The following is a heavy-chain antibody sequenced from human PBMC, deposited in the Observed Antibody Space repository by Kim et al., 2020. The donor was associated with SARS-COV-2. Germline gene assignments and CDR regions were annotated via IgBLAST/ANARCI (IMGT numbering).Heavy chain of an antibody. D-gene: IGHD2-8*01. CDR1: GFTFSSYS. Sequence: GGSLRLSCEASGFTFSSYSMNWVRQAPGKGLEWISSISFSSDYIFYADSVKGRFTISRDNAKNLLYLQMNSLRAEDTAVYYCARPLVYCPTGSCFPDFWGQGTLVTVSS. CDR2: ISFSSDYI. V-gene: IGHV3-21*01. CDR3: ARPLVYCPTGSCFPDF. J-gene: IGHJ4*02.